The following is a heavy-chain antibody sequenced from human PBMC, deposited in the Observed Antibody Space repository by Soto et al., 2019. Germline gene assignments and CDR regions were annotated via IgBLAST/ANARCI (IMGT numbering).Heavy chain of an antibody. CDR2: INPNSGGT. CDR1: GYTFTGYY. CDR3: ARVDRSSDGDWFDP. Sequence: ASVKVSCKASGYTFTGYYMHWVRQAPGQGLEWMGWINPNSGGTNYAQIFQGRVTMTRDTSISTAYMELSRLRSDDTAVYYCARVDRSSDGDWFDPWGQGTLVTVYS. D-gene: IGHD6-13*01. J-gene: IGHJ5*02. V-gene: IGHV1-2*02.